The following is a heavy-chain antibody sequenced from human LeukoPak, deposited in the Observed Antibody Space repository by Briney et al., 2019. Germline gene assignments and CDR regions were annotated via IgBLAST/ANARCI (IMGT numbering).Heavy chain of an antibody. CDR2: INPNSGGT. CDR1: GYTFLDYN. J-gene: IGHJ4*02. V-gene: IGHV1-2*02. Sequence: GVSVKVSCKVSGYTFLDYNMNWVRQAPGQGLEWMGWINPNSGGTNYAQKFQGRVTMTRDTSISTAYMELSSLRSDDTAVYYCATSGMYYLSFDYWGQGTLVTVSS. D-gene: IGHD2-8*01. CDR3: ATSGMYYLSFDY.